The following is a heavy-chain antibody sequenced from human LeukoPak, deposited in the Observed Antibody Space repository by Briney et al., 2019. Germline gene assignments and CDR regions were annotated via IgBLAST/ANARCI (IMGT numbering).Heavy chain of an antibody. D-gene: IGHD6-6*01. CDR2: IYYSGST. V-gene: IGHV4-39*07. Sequence: SETLSLTCTVSGGSISSSSYYWGWIRQPPGKGLEWIGSIYYSGSTYYNPSLKSRVTISVDTSKNQFSLKVSSVTAADTAVYYCARREIRIAARRGAFDYWGQGTLVTVSS. CDR1: GGSISSSSYY. J-gene: IGHJ4*02. CDR3: ARREIRIAARRGAFDY.